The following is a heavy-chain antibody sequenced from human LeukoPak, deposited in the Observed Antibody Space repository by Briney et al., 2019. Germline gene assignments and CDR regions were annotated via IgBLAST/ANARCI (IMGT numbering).Heavy chain of an antibody. J-gene: IGHJ5*02. D-gene: IGHD2-21*01. Sequence: SETLSLTCAVYGGSFSGYYWSWIRQPPGEGLEWIGEINHSGSTNYNPSLKSRVTISVDTSKNQFSLKLSSVTAADTAVYYCATGHIFDPWGQGTLVTVSS. CDR3: ATGHIFDP. CDR2: INHSGST. CDR1: GGSFSGYY. V-gene: IGHV4-34*01.